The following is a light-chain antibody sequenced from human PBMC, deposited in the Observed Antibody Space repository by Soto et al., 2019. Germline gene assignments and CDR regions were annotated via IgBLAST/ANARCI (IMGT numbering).Light chain of an antibody. CDR2: DVT. J-gene: IGLJ2*01. CDR3: SSYTRSITVI. V-gene: IGLV2-14*01. Sequence: QSALTQPASVSGSPGQSITISCTGTSSDVGGYNYVSWYQQHPGKAPKLMIYDVTNRPSGVSNRFSGSKSGNTASLTISGLQAEDEADYYCSSYTRSITVIFGGGTKVTVL. CDR1: SSDVGGYNY.